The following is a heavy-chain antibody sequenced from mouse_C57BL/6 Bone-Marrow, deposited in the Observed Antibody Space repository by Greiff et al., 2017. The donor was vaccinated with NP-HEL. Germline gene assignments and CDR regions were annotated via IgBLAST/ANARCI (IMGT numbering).Heavy chain of an antibody. Sequence: DVHLVESGGDLVKPGGSLKLSCAASGFNFSSYGMSWVRQTPDKRLEWVATISSGGSYTYYPDSVKGRFTISRDNAKNTLYLQMSSLKSEDTAMYYCARHITTVVFDYWGQGTTLTVSS. D-gene: IGHD1-1*01. V-gene: IGHV5-6*01. CDR2: ISSGGSYT. CDR1: GFNFSSYG. CDR3: ARHITTVVFDY. J-gene: IGHJ2*01.